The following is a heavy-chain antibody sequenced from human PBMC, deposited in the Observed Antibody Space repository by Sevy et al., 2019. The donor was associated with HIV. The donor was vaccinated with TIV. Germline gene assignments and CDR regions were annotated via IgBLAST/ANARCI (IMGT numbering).Heavy chain of an antibody. Sequence: GGSLRLSCAASGFTFNMYWMTWVRQAPGKGLEWVANIKEDGSERNNLDSVKGRFTISRDNAKESLYLQINSLRAEDTAVYYCARHCSGGSCYSLLPHYYYGMDVGGQGTTVTVSS. CDR2: IKEDGSER. CDR3: ARHCSGGSCYSLLPHYYYGMDV. CDR1: GFTFNMYW. D-gene: IGHD2-15*01. V-gene: IGHV3-7*01. J-gene: IGHJ6*02.